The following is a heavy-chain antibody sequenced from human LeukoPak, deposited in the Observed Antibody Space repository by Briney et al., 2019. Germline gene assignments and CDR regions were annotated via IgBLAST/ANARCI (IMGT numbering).Heavy chain of an antibody. CDR1: GFTFSSYS. D-gene: IGHD6-13*01. Sequence: GGSLRLSCAASGFTFSSYSMNWVRQAPGKGLEWVSSISSSSSYIYYADSVKGRFTISRDNAENSLYLQMNSLRAEDTAVYYCARVKTSSSSTWFVDYWGQGTLVTVSS. CDR2: ISSSSSYI. V-gene: IGHV3-21*01. CDR3: ARVKTSSSSTWFVDY. J-gene: IGHJ4*02.